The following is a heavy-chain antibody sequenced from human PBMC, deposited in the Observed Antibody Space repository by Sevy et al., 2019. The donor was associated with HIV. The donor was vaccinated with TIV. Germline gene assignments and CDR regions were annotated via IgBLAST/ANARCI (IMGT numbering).Heavy chain of an antibody. CDR2: IYYSGST. V-gene: IGHV4-59*01. CDR1: GGSISSYY. Sequence: QSQTLSLTCTVSGGSISSYYWSWIRQPPGKGLEWIGYIYYSGSTNYNPSLKSRVTISVDTSKNQFSLKLSSVTAADTAVYYCARVDRSYGPPESYYYYMDVWGKGTTVTVSS. J-gene: IGHJ6*03. D-gene: IGHD5-18*01. CDR3: ARVDRSYGPPESYYYYMDV.